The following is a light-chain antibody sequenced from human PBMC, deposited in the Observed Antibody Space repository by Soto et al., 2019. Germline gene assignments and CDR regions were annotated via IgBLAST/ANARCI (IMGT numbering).Light chain of an antibody. J-gene: IGKJ4*01. CDR2: GAS. CDR1: QNIHNH. V-gene: IGKV3-20*01. Sequence: MSQSPATLCLSPVEIVTLSCRASQNIHNHMSWYQQKPGQAPRLLIYGASSRATGIPDRFSGGGSGTDFTLTISRLEPEDFAVYYCQQFSSYPLTFGGGTKVDTK. CDR3: QQFSSYPLT.